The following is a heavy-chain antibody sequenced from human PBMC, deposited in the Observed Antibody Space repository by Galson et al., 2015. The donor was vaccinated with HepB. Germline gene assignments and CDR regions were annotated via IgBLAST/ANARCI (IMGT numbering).Heavy chain of an antibody. D-gene: IGHD2-15*01. J-gene: IGHJ4*02. CDR2: INTNGGST. CDR3: ARLYCSGGSCYFDY. Sequence: SLRLSCPASGFTFSSYAMHWVRQAPGKGLASVSAINTNGGSTNYASSVKGRFTISRDNSKNTLFLQMGSLRAEDMAVYYCARLYCSGGSCYFDYWGQGTLVTVSS. V-gene: IGHV3-64*01. CDR1: GFTFSSYA.